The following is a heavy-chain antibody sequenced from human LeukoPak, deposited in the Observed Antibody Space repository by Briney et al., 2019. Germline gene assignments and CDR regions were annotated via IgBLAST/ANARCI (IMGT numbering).Heavy chain of an antibody. V-gene: IGHV4-34*01. D-gene: IGHD6-19*01. Sequence: SETLSLTCAVYGGSFSGYYWSWIRQPPGKGLEWIGEINHSGSTNYNPSLKSRVTISVDTSKNQFSLKLSSVTAADTAVYYCARGLGAGAGHYFDYWGQGTLVTVSS. CDR1: GGSFSGYY. CDR2: INHSGST. CDR3: ARGLGAGAGHYFDY. J-gene: IGHJ4*02.